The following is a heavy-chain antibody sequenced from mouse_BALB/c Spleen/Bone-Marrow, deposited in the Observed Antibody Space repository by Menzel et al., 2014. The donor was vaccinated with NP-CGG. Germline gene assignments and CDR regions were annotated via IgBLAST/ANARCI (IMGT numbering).Heavy chain of an antibody. V-gene: IGHV2-6-7*01. J-gene: IGHJ4*01. CDR2: IWGDGST. CDR1: GFSLTGYG. Sequence: VKLVESGPGLVAPSHSLSITCTVSGFSLTGYGVSWVRQSPGKGLEWLGMIWGDGSTDYNSALKSRLSVSKDNSKSQVFLKMNSLQTDDTARYYCARDSFLITRALDYSGQGTSVTVSS. D-gene: IGHD2-4*01. CDR3: ARDSFLITRALDY.